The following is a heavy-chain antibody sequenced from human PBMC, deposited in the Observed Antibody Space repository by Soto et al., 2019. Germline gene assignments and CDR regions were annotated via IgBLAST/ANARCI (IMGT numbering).Heavy chain of an antibody. Sequence: LRLYCAASGFTFSGYAMSWVRQAPGKGLEWVSTITNGAGGRTYYADSVKGRFTISRDNSMNTLYLQLNTLRAEDTAVYYCAKCRGWDYREYYCDYWGRGTLGTVSA. CDR1: GFTFSGYA. V-gene: IGHV3-23*01. J-gene: IGHJ4*02. CDR2: ITNGAGGRT. CDR3: AKCRGWDYREYYCDY. D-gene: IGHD1-7*01.